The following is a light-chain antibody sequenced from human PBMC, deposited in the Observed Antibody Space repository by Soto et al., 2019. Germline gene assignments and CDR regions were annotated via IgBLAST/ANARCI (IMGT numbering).Light chain of an antibody. J-gene: IGKJ4*01. CDR1: QTVSSTY. CDR2: GAS. Sequence: EIVLTQSPGTLSLSPGERATLSCRASQTVSSTYLAWYQQKPGQAPSLLIYGASNRATGIPARFSGSGSGTDFSLTISRLEPEDFAVYYCQQYGSSPLTFGGGTKVDIK. V-gene: IGKV3-20*01. CDR3: QQYGSSPLT.